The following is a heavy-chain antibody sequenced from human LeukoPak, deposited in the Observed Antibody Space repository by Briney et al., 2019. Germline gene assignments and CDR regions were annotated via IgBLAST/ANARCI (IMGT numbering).Heavy chain of an antibody. Sequence: GGSLRLSCAASGFTFSSYAMSWVRQAPGKGLEWVSAISGSGGSTYYADSVKGRFTISRDNAKNSLYLQMNSLRAEDTAVYYCARADYYYDSSGYRDYWGQGTLVTVSS. CDR2: ISGSGGST. V-gene: IGHV3-23*01. CDR3: ARADYYYDSSGYRDY. D-gene: IGHD3-22*01. CDR1: GFTFSSYA. J-gene: IGHJ4*02.